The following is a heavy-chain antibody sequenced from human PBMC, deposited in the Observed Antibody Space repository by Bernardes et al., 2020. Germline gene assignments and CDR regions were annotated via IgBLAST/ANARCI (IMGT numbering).Heavy chain of an antibody. CDR1: GGSFSGYY. J-gene: IGHJ4*02. Sequence: PETLSLTCAFYGGSFSGYYWSWIRQPPGKGLEWIGEINHSGSTNYNPSLKSRVTISVDTSKNQFSLKLSSVTAADTAVYYCARGRGTDIVVVPAAMGSQRRDTGSFVDYWGQGTLVTISS. D-gene: IGHD2-2*01. CDR3: ARGRGTDIVVVPAAMGSQRRDTGSFVDY. CDR2: INHSGST. V-gene: IGHV4-34*01.